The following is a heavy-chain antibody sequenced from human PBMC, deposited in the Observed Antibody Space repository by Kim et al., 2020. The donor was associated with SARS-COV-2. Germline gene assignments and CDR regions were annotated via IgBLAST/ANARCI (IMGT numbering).Heavy chain of an antibody. V-gene: IGHV4-34*01. CDR1: GGSFSGYY. Sequence: ETLSLTCAVYGGSFSGYYWSWIRQPPGKGLEWIGEINHSGSTNYNPSLKSRVTISVDTSKNQFSLKLSSVTAADTAVYYCARAQTGRYYYYGMDVWGQGTTVTVSS. J-gene: IGHJ6*02. CDR2: INHSGST. D-gene: IGHD7-27*01. CDR3: ARAQTGRYYYYGMDV.